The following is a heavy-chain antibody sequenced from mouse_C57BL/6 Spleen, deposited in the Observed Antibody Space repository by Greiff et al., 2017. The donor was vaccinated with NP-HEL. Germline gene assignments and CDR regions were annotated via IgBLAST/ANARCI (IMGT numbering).Heavy chain of an antibody. CDR2: IDPSDSYT. CDR3: ARGVG. D-gene: IGHD3-1*01. CDR1: GYTFTSYW. Sequence: QVQLQQPGAELVKPGASVKLSCKASGYTFTSYWMQWVKQRPGQGLEWIGEIDPSDSYTNYNQKFKGKATLTVDTSSSTAYMQLSSLTSEDSAVYYCARGVGWGQGTTLTVSS. V-gene: IGHV1-50*01. J-gene: IGHJ2*01.